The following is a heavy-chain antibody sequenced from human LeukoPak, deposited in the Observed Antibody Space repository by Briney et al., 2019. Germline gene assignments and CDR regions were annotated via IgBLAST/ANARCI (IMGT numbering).Heavy chain of an antibody. D-gene: IGHD1-26*01. J-gene: IGHJ5*02. V-gene: IGHV3-30-3*01. CDR2: TSYDGANK. CDR1: GFNFSGYA. CDR3: AKDPRGVGARGS. Sequence: PGRSLRLSCAASGFNFSGYAMHWVRQAPGKGLEWVAATSYDGANKYYTDSVKGRFTISRDNSKNTLYVQMNSLRAEDTAVYYCAKDPRGVGARGSWGQGTLVAVSS.